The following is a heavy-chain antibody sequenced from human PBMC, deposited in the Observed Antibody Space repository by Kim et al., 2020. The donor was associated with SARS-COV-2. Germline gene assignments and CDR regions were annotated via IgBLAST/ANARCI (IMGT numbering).Heavy chain of an antibody. CDR1: GFTFSSYG. V-gene: IGHV3-33*05. CDR2: ISYDGSNK. D-gene: IGHD3-22*01. Sequence: GGSLRLSCAASGFTFSSYGMHWVRQAPGKGLEWVAVISYDGSNKYYADSVKGRFTISRDNSKNTLYLQMNSLRAEDTAVYYCARDNYYDSSGYDDAFDIWGQGTMVTVSS. CDR3: ARDNYYDSSGYDDAFDI. J-gene: IGHJ3*02.